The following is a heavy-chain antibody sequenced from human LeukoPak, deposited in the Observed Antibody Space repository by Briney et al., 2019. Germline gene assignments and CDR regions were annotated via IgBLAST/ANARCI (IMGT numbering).Heavy chain of an antibody. J-gene: IGHJ6*02. CDR2: IYPGDSDT. CDR1: GYSFTSYW. D-gene: IGHD2-15*01. V-gene: IGHV5-51*01. Sequence: GEALKISCEGSGYSFTSYWIGWVRQMPGKGLEWVGIIYPGDSDTRYSPSFQGQLTISADKSISTAHLQWSSLKASDTAMYYCARHCSGGSCYLGANYYGMDVWGQGTTVTVSS. CDR3: ARHCSGGSCYLGANYYGMDV.